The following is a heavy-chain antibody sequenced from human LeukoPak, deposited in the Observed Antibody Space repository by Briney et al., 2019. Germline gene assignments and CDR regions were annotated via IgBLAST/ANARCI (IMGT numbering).Heavy chain of an antibody. V-gene: IGHV3-33*01. CDR1: GFTFSTYG. Sequence: GGSLRLSCAASGFTFSTYGMHWVRQAPGKGLEWVGVMWYDGSKQYYADFVKGRFTISRDNSKNTLYLQMNSLRVEDTAVYYCARDVQGGLFDYWGQGTLVTVSS. D-gene: IGHD3-16*01. CDR3: ARDVQGGLFDY. CDR2: MWYDGSKQ. J-gene: IGHJ4*02.